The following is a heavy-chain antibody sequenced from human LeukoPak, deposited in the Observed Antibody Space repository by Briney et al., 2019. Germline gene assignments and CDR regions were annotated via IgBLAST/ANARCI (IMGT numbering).Heavy chain of an antibody. CDR1: GFSFTSYW. CDR3: AKGGCSSGRCGMDV. J-gene: IGHJ6*02. CDR2: MKPDGTEK. V-gene: IGHV3-7*01. Sequence: PGGSLRLSCVASGFSFTSYWINWVRQAPGEGLEWVAHMKPDGTEKYYLGSVKGRFTISRDNSKNTLYLQMNSLRAEDTAVYYCAKGGCSSGRCGMDVWGQGTTVTVSS. D-gene: IGHD2-2*01.